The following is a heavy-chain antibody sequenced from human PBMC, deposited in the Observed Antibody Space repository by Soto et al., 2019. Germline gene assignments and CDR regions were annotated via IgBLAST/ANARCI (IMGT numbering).Heavy chain of an antibody. J-gene: IGHJ5*02. Sequence: AETLSPTCTVSGGSIIDISYCWGGIRQPPGRGLQWIGCMFYSGATYYNPSLKNRVTLSVDTSNNEFSLKLVSVTAPDTAVYYCARHKSGSDWLDPWGQGTLVTVSS. CDR1: GGSIIDISYC. CDR2: MFYSGAT. V-gene: IGHV4-39*01. CDR3: ARHKSGSDWLDP. D-gene: IGHD2-15*01.